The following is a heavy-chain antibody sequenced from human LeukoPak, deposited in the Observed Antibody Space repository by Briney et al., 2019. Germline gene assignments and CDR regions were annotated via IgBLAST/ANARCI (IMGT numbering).Heavy chain of an antibody. J-gene: IGHJ6*02. D-gene: IGHD1-26*01. CDR2: ISYDGSNK. Sequence: GRSLRLSCAASGFTFSSYGMHWVRQAPGKGLEWVAVISYDGSNKYYADSVKGRFTISRDNSKNTLYLQMNSLRAEDTAVYYCAKGVGATCYYGMDVWGQGTTVTVSS. CDR1: GFTFSSYG. V-gene: IGHV3-30*18. CDR3: AKGVGATCYYGMDV.